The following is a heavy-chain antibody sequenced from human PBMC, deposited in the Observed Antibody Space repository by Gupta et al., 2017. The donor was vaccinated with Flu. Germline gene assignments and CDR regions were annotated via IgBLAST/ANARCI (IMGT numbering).Heavy chain of an antibody. CDR2: ITPYNGHT. CDR3: ARGYRGGTFDY. Sequence: QVELVQSGGEVKRPGASVKVSCRVSGYKFTSFGISWLRQAPGQRPEWMGWITPYNGHTNYVQNLQDRIRLTSDTSSSTAYMELRSLVSDDTAMYYCARGYRGGTFDYWGQGAPITVSS. D-gene: IGHD3-16*01. CDR1: GYKFTSFG. V-gene: IGHV1-18*01. J-gene: IGHJ4*02.